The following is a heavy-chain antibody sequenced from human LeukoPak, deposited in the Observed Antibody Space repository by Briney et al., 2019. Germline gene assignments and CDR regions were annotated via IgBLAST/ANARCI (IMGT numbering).Heavy chain of an antibody. V-gene: IGHV3-30*02. CDR1: GFTFRSYG. CDR3: TNGDCRGGRCSSGAY. J-gene: IGHJ4*02. CDR2: TRDDGSKN. D-gene: IGHD2-15*01. Sequence: GGSLTLSCAAPGFTFRSYGMHWVRQAPGKGLEWVAYTRDDGSKNWYGDSVKGRFTISRDNPKNTLYLQMKSLRGEDTAVYYCTNGDCRGGRCSSGAYWGQGTLVTVSS.